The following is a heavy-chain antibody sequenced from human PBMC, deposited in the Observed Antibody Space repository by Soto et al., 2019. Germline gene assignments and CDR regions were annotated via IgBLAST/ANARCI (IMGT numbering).Heavy chain of an antibody. V-gene: IGHV1-18*01. Sequence: ASVKVSFKASGYTFTSYGISWVRQAPGQGLEWMGWISAYNGNTNYAQKLQGRVTMTTDASTSTAYMELRSLRSDDTAVYYCAREFLDILTGPNTHITGPYFDYWGQGTLVTVSS. CDR3: AREFLDILTGPNTHITGPYFDY. CDR1: GYTFTSYG. CDR2: ISAYNGNT. D-gene: IGHD3-9*01. J-gene: IGHJ4*02.